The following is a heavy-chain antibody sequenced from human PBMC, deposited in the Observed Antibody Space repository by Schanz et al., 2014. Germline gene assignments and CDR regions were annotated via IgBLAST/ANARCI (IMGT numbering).Heavy chain of an antibody. J-gene: IGHJ4*02. CDR3: ARDQSPYTNSSDVRYFDY. CDR2: IIPILGIA. D-gene: IGHD6-6*01. Sequence: QVQLVQSGAEVKKPGSSMKVSCKASGGTFNSYTINWVRQAPGQGLEWMGRIIPILGIANYAQKFQGRVTFTADKSTSTAYMELSSLRAEDTAVYYCARDQSPYTNSSDVRYFDYWGQGSLVTVSS. CDR1: GGTFNSYT. V-gene: IGHV1-69*08.